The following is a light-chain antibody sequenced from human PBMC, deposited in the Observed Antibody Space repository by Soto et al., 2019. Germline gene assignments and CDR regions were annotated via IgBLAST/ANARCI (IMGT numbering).Light chain of an antibody. CDR3: QQYNNWPPLT. CDR1: QSVSSN. V-gene: IGKV3-15*01. CDR2: GAS. J-gene: IGKJ4*01. Sequence: EIVMTQSPATLSVSPGERATLSCRASQSVSSNLAWYQQKPGQAPRLLIYGASTRATGIPARFSGSGSGTECILTISSLQSEDFAVYDCQQYNNWPPLTFGGGTKVEIK.